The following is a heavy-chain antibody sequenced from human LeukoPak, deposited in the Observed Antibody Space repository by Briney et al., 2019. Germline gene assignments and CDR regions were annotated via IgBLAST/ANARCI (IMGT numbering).Heavy chain of an antibody. Sequence: GGSLRLSCAASGFTFSSYGMNWVRQAPGKGLEWVSYIDGSSRSIYYADSVKGRFTVSRDNAKNSLFLQMNSLRDEDTAVYFCARKMALWGQGTLVTVSS. J-gene: IGHJ4*02. CDR2: IDGSSRSI. CDR3: ARKMAL. CDR1: GFTFSSYG. V-gene: IGHV3-48*02. D-gene: IGHD5-24*01.